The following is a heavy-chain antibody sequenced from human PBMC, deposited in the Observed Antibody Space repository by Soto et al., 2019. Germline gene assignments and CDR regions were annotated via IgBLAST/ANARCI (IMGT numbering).Heavy chain of an antibody. V-gene: IGHV3-73*02. Sequence: EVQLVESGGGLVQPGGSLKLSCAASGFTFSGSAMHWVRQASGKGLEWVGRIRSKVNSYATAYAASVKGRFTISRDDSKNTAYLQMNSLKTEDTAVYYCTRQRGSSSGQCWFDPWGQGTLVTVS. CDR3: TRQRGSSSGQCWFDP. CDR2: IRSKVNSYAT. D-gene: IGHD5-18*01. J-gene: IGHJ5*02. CDR1: GFTFSGSA.